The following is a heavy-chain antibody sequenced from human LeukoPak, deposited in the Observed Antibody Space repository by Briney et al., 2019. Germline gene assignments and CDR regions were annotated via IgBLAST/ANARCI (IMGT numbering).Heavy chain of an antibody. V-gene: IGHV3-21*01. CDR3: VRLRRNSDTSGYYYYYDF. J-gene: IGHJ4*02. Sequence: GGSLRLSCAASGYTFSSFSINWVRQAPGKGLEWVSSISVRSNYIYYADSVRGRFTISRDDARDSLYMQMNSLRAEDTAVYYCVRLRRNSDTSGYYYYYDFWGQGTLVTVSS. CDR1: GYTFSSFS. D-gene: IGHD3-22*01. CDR2: ISVRSNYI.